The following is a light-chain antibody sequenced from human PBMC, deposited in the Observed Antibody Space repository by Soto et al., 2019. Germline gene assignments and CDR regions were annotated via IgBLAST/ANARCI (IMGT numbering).Light chain of an antibody. V-gene: IGKV1-5*01. CDR3: QQYMSYS. J-gene: IGKJ1*01. CDR2: HAS. CDR1: QSISNW. Sequence: EIQIPQSASTLPASVGDRVKITCRASQSISNWLAWYHQKPGTAPQLLIYHASTLESGVPSRFSGSGSGTEFTLTISSMQPDDFATYYCQQYMSYSFGQGTPVEIK.